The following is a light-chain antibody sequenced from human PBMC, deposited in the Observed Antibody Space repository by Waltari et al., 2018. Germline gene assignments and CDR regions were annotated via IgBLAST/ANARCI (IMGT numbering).Light chain of an antibody. Sequence: EIVLTQSPGTLSLSPGERATLSCMASQSSINAFLPWYQQTPGQAPRLLIYGASSRATGVPDRFTGSGSGTDFTLTISRLEPEDFAIYYCQQYGSSPTFGQGTKVEIK. J-gene: IGKJ1*01. CDR2: GAS. V-gene: IGKV3-20*01. CDR3: QQYGSSPT. CDR1: QSSINAF.